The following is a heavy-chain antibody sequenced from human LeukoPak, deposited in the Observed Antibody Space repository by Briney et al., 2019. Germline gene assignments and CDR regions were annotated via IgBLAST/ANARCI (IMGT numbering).Heavy chain of an antibody. D-gene: IGHD3-22*01. CDR2: ISDSGGST. CDR3: AKRGVVIRVILVGFHKEAYYFDS. Sequence: GGSLRLSCAASGFIFSNYGMSWVRQAPGKGLEWVAGISDSGGSTNYADSVKGRFTISRDNRKNTLYLQMNSLRAEDTAVYFCAKRGVVIRVILVGFHKEAYYFDSWGQGALVTVSS. J-gene: IGHJ4*02. CDR1: GFIFSNYG. V-gene: IGHV3-23*01.